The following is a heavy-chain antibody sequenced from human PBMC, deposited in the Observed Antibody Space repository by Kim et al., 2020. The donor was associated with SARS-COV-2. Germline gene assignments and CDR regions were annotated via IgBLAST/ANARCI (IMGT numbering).Heavy chain of an antibody. CDR3: ARGRAGVVPSPVLGLGPYYEYYIMDV. D-gene: IGHD2-15*01. Sequence: SETLSLTCAVYCGSFSGSSWTWIPHPPGNGLECIGKINHSGSTKYNPSLQSRVSISTDTSKNPFSLRLRSVTAADTAVYYCARGRAGVVPSPVLGLGPYYEYYIMDVWGRGTTVAVSS. V-gene: IGHV4-34*01. CDR1: CGSFSGSS. J-gene: IGHJ6*02. CDR2: INHSGST.